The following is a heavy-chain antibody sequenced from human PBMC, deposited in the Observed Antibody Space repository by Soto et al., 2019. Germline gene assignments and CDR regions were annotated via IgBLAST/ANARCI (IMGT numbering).Heavy chain of an antibody. J-gene: IGHJ4*02. CDR1: GFTFSSYA. V-gene: IGHV3-30-3*01. CDR3: ARSSSLRLHSGY. Sequence: QVQLVESGGGVVQPGRSLRLSCAASGFTFSSYAMHWVRQAPGKGLEWVAVISYDGSNKYYADSVKGRFTISRDNSKNTMYLQMNSLRAEDTAVYYCARSSSLRLHSGYWGQGTLVTVSS. CDR2: ISYDGSNK. D-gene: IGHD4-4*01.